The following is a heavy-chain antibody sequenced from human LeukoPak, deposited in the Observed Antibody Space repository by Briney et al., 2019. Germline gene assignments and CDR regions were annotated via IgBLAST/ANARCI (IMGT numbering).Heavy chain of an antibody. CDR2: IYYSGST. V-gene: IGHV4-59*01. CDR3: ARVGTAFDY. Sequence: PSETLSLTCIVSSGSISSYYWSWIRQPPGKGLEWIGYIYYSGSTNYNPSLKSRVTISLDTSKSQFSLKLSSVTAADTAVYYCARVGTAFDYWGQGTLVTVSS. J-gene: IGHJ4*02. CDR1: SGSISSYY.